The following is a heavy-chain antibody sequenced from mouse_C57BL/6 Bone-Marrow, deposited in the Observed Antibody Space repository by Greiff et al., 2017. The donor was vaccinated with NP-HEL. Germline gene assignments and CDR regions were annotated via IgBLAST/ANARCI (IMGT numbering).Heavy chain of an antibody. V-gene: IGHV1-64*01. CDR1: GYTFTSYW. J-gene: IGHJ2*01. D-gene: IGHD1-1*01. Sequence: QVQLQQPGAELVKPGASVKLSCKASGYTFTSYWMHWVKQRPGQGLEWIGMIHPNSGSTNYNEKFKSKATLTVDKSSSTAYMQFSSLTSEDSAVYYCARLSYYGSSFIYWGQGTTLTVSS. CDR3: ARLSYYGSSFIY. CDR2: IHPNSGST.